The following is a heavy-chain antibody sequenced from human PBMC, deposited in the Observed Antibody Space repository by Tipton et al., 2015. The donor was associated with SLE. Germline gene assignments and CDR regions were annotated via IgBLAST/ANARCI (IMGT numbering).Heavy chain of an antibody. V-gene: IGHV4-38-2*02. Sequence: TLSLTCTVSGYSIGSGFYWGWIRQPPGKGLEWIATVFHSGTTYYSPSLRSRLSVSIDTSKNQFSLKLTSVTAADTAVYYCARDSLVRSPGAGGFFDLWGHGTLVTVSS. J-gene: IGHJ4*01. CDR3: ARDSLVRSPGAGGFFDL. CDR2: VFHSGTT. D-gene: IGHD3-16*02. CDR1: GYSIGSGFY.